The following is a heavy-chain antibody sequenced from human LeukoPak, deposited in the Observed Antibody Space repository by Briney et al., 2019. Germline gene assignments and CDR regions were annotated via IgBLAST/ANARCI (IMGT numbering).Heavy chain of an antibody. J-gene: IGHJ3*01. CDR1: GFTLSSYW. CDR2: INNDGSGT. V-gene: IGHV3-74*01. Sequence: GGSLRLSCAASGFTLSSYWMYWVRQAPGKGLEYVSRINNDGSGTTYADSVKGRFTISRDNAKSTVYLQMNSLRPEDTAMFYCARGGLDHAFDLWGQGKMVSVSS. D-gene: IGHD3/OR15-3a*01. CDR3: ARGGLDHAFDL.